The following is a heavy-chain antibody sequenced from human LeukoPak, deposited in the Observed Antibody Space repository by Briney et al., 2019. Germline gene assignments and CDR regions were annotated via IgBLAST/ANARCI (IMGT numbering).Heavy chain of an antibody. V-gene: IGHV3-30*03. J-gene: IGHJ6*04. D-gene: IGHD6-13*01. CDR2: ISYDGSNK. CDR1: GFTFSSYG. Sequence: GGSLRLSCAASGFTFSSYGMHWVRQAPGKGLEWVAVISYDGSNKYYRDSAKGRFTIYRDNSKNTLYLQMNSLRAEDTAVYYCAISGPAAAGTYYYYGMDVWGKGTTVTVSS. CDR3: AISGPAAAGTYYYYGMDV.